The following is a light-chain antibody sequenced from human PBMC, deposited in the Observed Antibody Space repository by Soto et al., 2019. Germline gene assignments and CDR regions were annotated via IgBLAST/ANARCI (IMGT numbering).Light chain of an antibody. V-gene: IGLV2-14*01. CDR3: GTWDTSLSAFYV. CDR1: SNDVGGYNY. J-gene: IGLJ1*01. CDR2: EVT. Sequence: QSALTQPASVSGSPGQSITIACTGSSNDVGGYNYVSWYQQHPGKAPKLMIYEVTNRPSGIPDRFSGFKSGTSATLDIAGLQTGDEADYYCGTWDTSLSAFYVFGTGTKLTVL.